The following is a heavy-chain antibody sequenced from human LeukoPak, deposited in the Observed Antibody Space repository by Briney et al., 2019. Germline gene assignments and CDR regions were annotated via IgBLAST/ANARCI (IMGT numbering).Heavy chain of an antibody. CDR2: IHSSGGS. V-gene: IGHV4-4*09. CDR1: GGSISNYY. Sequence: PSETLSLTCTVSGGSISNYYWSWIRQTPEKGLEWMGHIHSSGGSSYYPSLKSRLTLSIDTSRNQLSLKLPSVTAADTAVYFCARLGSYHDFWGQGALATVSS. CDR3: ARLGSYHDF. D-gene: IGHD1-26*01. J-gene: IGHJ4*03.